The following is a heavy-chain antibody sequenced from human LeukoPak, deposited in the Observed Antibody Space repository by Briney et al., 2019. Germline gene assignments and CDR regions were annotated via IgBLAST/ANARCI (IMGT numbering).Heavy chain of an antibody. V-gene: IGHV3-23*01. CDR1: GFTFSSYA. D-gene: IGHD3-10*01. CDR3: AKDMVRGVPPLDAFDI. Sequence: GGSLSLSCAASGFTFSSYAMSWVRQAPGKGLEWVSAISGSGGSTYYADSVKGRFTISRDNSKNTLYLQMNSLRAEDTAVYYCAKDMVRGVPPLDAFDIWGQGTMVTVSS. J-gene: IGHJ3*02. CDR2: ISGSGGST.